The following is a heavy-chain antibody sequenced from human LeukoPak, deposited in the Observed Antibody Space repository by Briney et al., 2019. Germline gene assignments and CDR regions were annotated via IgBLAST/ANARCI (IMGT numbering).Heavy chain of an antibody. J-gene: IGHJ5*02. D-gene: IGHD2-2*01. Sequence: LGESLKISCKGSGYSFTSYWIGWVRQMPGKGLEWMGIIYPGDSDTRYSPSFQGQVTISADKSISTAYLQWSSLKASDTAMYYCARHWVPAAIYSWFDPWGQGTLVTVSS. CDR2: IYPGDSDT. CDR3: ARHWVPAAIYSWFDP. V-gene: IGHV5-51*01. CDR1: GYSFTSYW.